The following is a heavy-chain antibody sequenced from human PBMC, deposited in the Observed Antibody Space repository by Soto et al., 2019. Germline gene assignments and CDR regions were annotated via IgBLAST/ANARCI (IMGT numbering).Heavy chain of an antibody. Sequence: ASVKVSCKASGGTFSSYAISWVRQAPGQGLEWMGGIIPIFGTANYAQKFQGRVTITADESTSTAYMELSSLRSEDTAVYYCSGGSGSYYVTDYWGQGTLVTVSS. CDR3: SGGSGSYYVTDY. J-gene: IGHJ4*02. V-gene: IGHV1-69*13. CDR2: IIPIFGTA. D-gene: IGHD1-26*01. CDR1: GGTFSSYA.